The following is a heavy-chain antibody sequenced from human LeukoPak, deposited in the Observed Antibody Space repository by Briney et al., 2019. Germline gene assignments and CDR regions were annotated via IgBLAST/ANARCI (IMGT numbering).Heavy chain of an antibody. CDR1: GFTFSSYA. J-gene: IGHJ4*02. Sequence: PGGSLRLSCAASGFTFSSYAMHWVRQAPGKGLEWVAVISYDGSNKYYADPVKGRFTISRDNSKNTLYLQMNSLRAEDTAVYYCASAYCSGGSCYSWVYWGQGTLVTVSS. CDR3: ASAYCSGGSCYSWVY. D-gene: IGHD2-15*01. CDR2: ISYDGSNK. V-gene: IGHV3-30-3*01.